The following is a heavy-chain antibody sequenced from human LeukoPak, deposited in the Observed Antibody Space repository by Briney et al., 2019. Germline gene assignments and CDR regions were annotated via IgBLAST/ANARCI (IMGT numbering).Heavy chain of an antibody. D-gene: IGHD6-13*01. J-gene: IGHJ4*02. V-gene: IGHV4-4*07. CDR3: ARGSSWFHY. CDR2: ISTSGST. Sequence: SETLSLTCTVSGDSISSNTWTWIRQPAGEGLEWIGRISTSGSTYYNPSLKSRVTMSIDTSKNQFSLRLSSVTAADTAMYYCARGSSWFHYWGQGTLVTVSS. CDR1: GDSISSNT.